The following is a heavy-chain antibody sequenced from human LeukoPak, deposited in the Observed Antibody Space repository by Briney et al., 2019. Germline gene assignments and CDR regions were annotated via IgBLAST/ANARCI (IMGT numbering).Heavy chain of an antibody. CDR3: ARPTTVTTISADAFDT. D-gene: IGHD4-17*01. V-gene: IGHV3-21*01. J-gene: IGHJ3*02. CDR1: GFTFSDYT. Sequence: GGSLRLSCAASGFTFSDYTMNWFRRAPGKGLEGFSSISSGGTYKYYADSVKGRFTISRDNAQNSLYLQMNSLRAEDSSVYYCARPTTVTTISADAFDTWGQGTMVTVSS. CDR2: ISSGGTYK.